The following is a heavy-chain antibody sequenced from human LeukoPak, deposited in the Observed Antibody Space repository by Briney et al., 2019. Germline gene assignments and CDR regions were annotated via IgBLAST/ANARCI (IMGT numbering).Heavy chain of an antibody. D-gene: IGHD6-19*01. J-gene: IGHJ5*02. V-gene: IGHV3-21*01. CDR1: AFTFGSSS. CDR2: ISGSSTYI. Sequence: GRSLRLSCAASAFTFGSSSMTCVSQAPGKGLGWVSSISGSSTYIYYAASVKGRFTISRDNAENSLHLQMNSLRAEDTAVYYCARDPYSSGWYGGPSWFDPWGQGTLVSVSS. CDR3: ARDPYSSGWYGGPSWFDP.